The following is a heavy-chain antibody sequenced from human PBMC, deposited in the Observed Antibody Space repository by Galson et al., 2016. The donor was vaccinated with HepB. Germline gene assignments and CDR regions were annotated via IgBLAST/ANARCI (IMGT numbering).Heavy chain of an antibody. CDR3: VGLAAGSGLFDF. V-gene: IGHV4-61*02. CDR1: GGSVSSGSFF. Sequence: TLSLTCSVSGGSVSSGSFFWSWIRQPAGKGLEWIGRIYTTGSTKYNPSLKSRVTMSLDTSKNQFSLRLTSMTAADTSVYYCVGLAAGSGLFDFWGQGTLVTVSS. CDR2: IYTTGST. D-gene: IGHD6-13*01. J-gene: IGHJ4*02.